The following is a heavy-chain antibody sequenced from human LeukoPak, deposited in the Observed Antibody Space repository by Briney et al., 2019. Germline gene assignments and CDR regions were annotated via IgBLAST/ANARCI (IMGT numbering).Heavy chain of an antibody. D-gene: IGHD4-17*01. Sequence: SETLSLTCTVSGGSISSSSYYWGWIRQPPGKGLEWIGSIYYSGSIYYNPSLKSRVTISVDTSKNQFSLKLSSVTAADTAVYYCASEKGYGNWFDPWGQGTLVTVSS. J-gene: IGHJ5*02. V-gene: IGHV4-39*01. CDR3: ASEKGYGNWFDP. CDR2: IYYSGSI. CDR1: GGSISSSSYY.